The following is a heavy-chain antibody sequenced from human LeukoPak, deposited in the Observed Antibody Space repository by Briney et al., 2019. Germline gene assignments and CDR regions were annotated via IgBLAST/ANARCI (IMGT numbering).Heavy chain of an antibody. V-gene: IGHV4-34*01. CDR1: GGSSSGYY. D-gene: IGHD6-13*01. CDR2: INHSGST. Sequence: SETLSLTCVLCGGSSSGYYWSWIRQPPGKGLEWIGEINHSGSTNYNPSLKSRVTISVDTSKNQFSLKLSSVTAADTAVYYCARAWVGSSHFYFYYYMDVWGKGTTVTVSS. J-gene: IGHJ6*03. CDR3: ARAWVGSSHFYFYYYMDV.